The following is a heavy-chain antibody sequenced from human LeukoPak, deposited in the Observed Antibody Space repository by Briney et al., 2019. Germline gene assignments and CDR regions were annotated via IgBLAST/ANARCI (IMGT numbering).Heavy chain of an antibody. D-gene: IGHD3-10*01. CDR1: AYTFTSYW. CDR3: ARHLRGSGSYFDY. V-gene: IGHV5-10-1*01. Sequence: GESLRLSCTGSAYTFTSYWISWVCQIPGKGLDWMGRIDPSDSYTNYSPSFQGHVTISVDKSISTAFLQWSSLKASDTAMYYCARHLRGSGSYFDYWGQGTLVTVSS. CDR2: IDPSDSYT. J-gene: IGHJ4*02.